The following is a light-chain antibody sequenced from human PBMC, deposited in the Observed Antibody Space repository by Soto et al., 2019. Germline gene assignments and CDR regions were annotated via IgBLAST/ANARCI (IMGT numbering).Light chain of an antibody. CDR3: TSYTRSRPFPYV. V-gene: IGLV2-14*03. Sequence: QSVLTQPASVSGSPGQSITISCTGTSSDVGGYNYVSWYQHHPGKAPKLMIYDVNNRPSGVSNRFSGSKSGKTASLTISELQAEAEADYYCTSYTRSRPFPYVFGTGTKVTVL. CDR2: DVN. J-gene: IGLJ1*01. CDR1: SSDVGGYNY.